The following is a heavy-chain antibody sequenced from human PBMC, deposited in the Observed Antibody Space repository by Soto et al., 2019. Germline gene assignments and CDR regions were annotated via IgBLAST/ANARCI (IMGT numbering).Heavy chain of an antibody. CDR2: IYYSGST. CDR3: ARDCSGGSCSSPAADTGGMDV. J-gene: IGHJ6*02. D-gene: IGHD2-15*01. CDR1: GGSISSSSYY. V-gene: IGHV4-39*02. Sequence: SETLSLTCTVSGGSISSSSYYWGWIRQPPGKGLEWIGSIYYSGSTYYNPSLKSRVTISVDTSKNQFSLKLSSVTAADTAVYYCARDCSGGSCSSPAADTGGMDVWRQGTTVTVSS.